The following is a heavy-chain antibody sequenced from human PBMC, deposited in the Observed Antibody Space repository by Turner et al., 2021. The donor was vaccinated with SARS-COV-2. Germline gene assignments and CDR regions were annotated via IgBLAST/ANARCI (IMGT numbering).Heavy chain of an antibody. CDR2: IYSGGGT. CDR1: GFTVSRHY. Sequence: EVQVVVSGGDLVQPGGSLRLSCAASGFTVSRHYMSWVRQAPGKGLEWVSVIYSGGGTDYTDSVKGRFTISRDNSKNTLYLQMNSLRPEETAVYYCAKGPFFDYWGQGTLVTVSS. V-gene: IGHV3-66*01. CDR3: AKGPFFDY. J-gene: IGHJ4*02.